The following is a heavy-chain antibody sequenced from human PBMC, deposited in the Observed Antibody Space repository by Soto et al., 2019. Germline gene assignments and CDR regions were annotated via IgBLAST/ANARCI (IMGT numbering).Heavy chain of an antibody. CDR3: SREGLVFYHKGGNDFDC. CDR2: IRREAYGATV. D-gene: IGHD3-16*01. V-gene: IGHV3-49*03. J-gene: IGHJ4*03. CDR1: TCSFGDYA. Sequence: HPEGCLRLACAAATCSFGDYAMNWFRQAPGKGLEWVAFIRREAYGATVEYGASVKGRFTISRDDSKSIAYLQMNSLKSEDSAVYYGSREGLVFYHKGGNDFDCWAKGP.